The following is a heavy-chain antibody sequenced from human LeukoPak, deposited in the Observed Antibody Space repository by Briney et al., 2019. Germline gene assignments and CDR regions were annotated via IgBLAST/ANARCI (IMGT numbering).Heavy chain of an antibody. J-gene: IGHJ6*03. CDR1: GGSFSGYY. V-gene: IGHV4-34*01. CDR3: ARGSTVTTENYYYYYMDV. D-gene: IGHD4-17*01. CDR2: INHSGST. Sequence: SETLSLTCAVYGGSFSGYYWSWIRQPPGKGLEWIGEINHSGSTNYNPSLKSRVTISVDTSENQFSLKLSSVTAADTAVYYCARGSTVTTENYYYYYMDVWGKGTTVTISS.